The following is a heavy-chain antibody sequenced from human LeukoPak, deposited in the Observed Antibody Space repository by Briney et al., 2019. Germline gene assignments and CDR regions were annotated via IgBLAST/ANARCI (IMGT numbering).Heavy chain of an antibody. J-gene: IGHJ4*02. CDR3: ARAFQSLGGLSLPDY. CDR1: GYSFANYA. D-gene: IGHD3-16*02. Sequence: AASVEVSCKASGYSFANYAMNWVRQAPGQGLEWMGWIHPSTGNPTYAQGFTGRFAFSLDTSVSTTYLQISSLKAEDTAVYFCARAFQSLGGLSLPDYWGQGTLLTVSS. CDR2: IHPSTGNP. V-gene: IGHV7-4-1*02.